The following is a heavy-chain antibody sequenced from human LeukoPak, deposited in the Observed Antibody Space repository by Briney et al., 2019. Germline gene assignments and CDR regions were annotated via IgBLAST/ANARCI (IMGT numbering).Heavy chain of an antibody. J-gene: IGHJ3*02. Sequence: SETLSLTCTVSGGSISSYYWSWIRRPPGKGLEWIGYIYYSGSTNYYPSLKSRVTISVDTSKNQFSLKLSSVTAADTAVYYCARDYGSGSYYNGDAFDIWGQGTMVTVSS. CDR2: IYYSGST. V-gene: IGHV4-59*01. D-gene: IGHD3-10*01. CDR1: GGSISSYY. CDR3: ARDYGSGSYYNGDAFDI.